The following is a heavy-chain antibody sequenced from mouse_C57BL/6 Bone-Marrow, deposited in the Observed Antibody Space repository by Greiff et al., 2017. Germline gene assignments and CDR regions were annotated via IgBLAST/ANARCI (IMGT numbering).Heavy chain of an antibody. V-gene: IGHV1-15*01. Sequence: VQLQQSGAELVRPGASVTLSCKASGYTFTVYEMHWVKQTPVHGLEWIGAIDPETGGTAYNQKFKGKAILTADKSSSTAYMELRSLTSEDSAVYYCTREPHYYGSSPYAMDYWGQGTSVTVSS. CDR2: IDPETGGT. J-gene: IGHJ4*01. CDR3: TREPHYYGSSPYAMDY. CDR1: GYTFTVYE. D-gene: IGHD1-1*01.